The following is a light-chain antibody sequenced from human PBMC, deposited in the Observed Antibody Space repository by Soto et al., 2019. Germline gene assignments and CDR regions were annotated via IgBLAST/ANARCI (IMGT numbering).Light chain of an antibody. V-gene: IGKV3-15*01. CDR2: GAS. Sequence: EIMMTQSPATLSVSPGESATLSCRASQSVRTHLAWYQQKPGQAPRLLIHGASTRATGIPDRFRGSGSATEFTLTISSLQSEDFAVYYCQQYSNWPPYTFGQGTKVEIK. J-gene: IGKJ2*01. CDR3: QQYSNWPPYT. CDR1: QSVRTH.